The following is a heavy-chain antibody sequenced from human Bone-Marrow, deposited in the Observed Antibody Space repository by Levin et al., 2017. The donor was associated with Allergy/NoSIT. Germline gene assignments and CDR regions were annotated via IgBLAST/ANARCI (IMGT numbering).Heavy chain of an antibody. Sequence: GESLKISCAASGFTFSSYSMNWVRQAPGKGLEWVSFISSSSGYIYYADSVKGRFTISRDNAKSSLYLQMNSLTAEDSAVYYFARITVWGTVYPERRDSWGQGVLVTVSS. CDR1: GFTFSSYS. CDR2: ISSSSGYI. D-gene: IGHD3-16*01. V-gene: IGHV3-21*01. J-gene: IGHJ4*02. CDR3: ARITVWGTVYPERRDS.